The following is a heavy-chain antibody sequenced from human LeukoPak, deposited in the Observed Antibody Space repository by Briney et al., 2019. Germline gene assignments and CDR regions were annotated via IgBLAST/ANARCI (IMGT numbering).Heavy chain of an antibody. CDR2: IYYSGST. CDR3: ARQGDSGLDY. V-gene: IGHV4-39*01. D-gene: IGHD2-21*02. J-gene: IGHJ4*02. CDR1: GGSLSSSSYY. Sequence: SETLSLTCTVSGGSLSSSSYYWGWIRQPPGKGLEWIGSIYYSGSTYYNPSLKSRVTISVDTSKNQFSLKLSSVTAADTAVYYCARQGDSGLDYWGQGTLVTVSS.